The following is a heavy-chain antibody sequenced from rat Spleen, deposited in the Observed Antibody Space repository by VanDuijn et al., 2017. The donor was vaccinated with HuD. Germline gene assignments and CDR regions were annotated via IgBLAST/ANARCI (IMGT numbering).Heavy chain of an antibody. CDR2: MRYNGDT. Sequence: QVQLKESGPGLVQPAQTLSLTCTVAGFSLTTYNVHWVRQPPGKGLKWMGRMRYNGDTSYNSALKSRLSIRRDTSKNQVFLKMNSLQTDDTGTYYCTRGLLWGGDYWGQGVMVTVSS. V-gene: IGHV2-63*01. CDR1: GFSLTTYN. CDR3: TRGLLWGGDY. D-gene: IGHD1-11*01. J-gene: IGHJ2*01.